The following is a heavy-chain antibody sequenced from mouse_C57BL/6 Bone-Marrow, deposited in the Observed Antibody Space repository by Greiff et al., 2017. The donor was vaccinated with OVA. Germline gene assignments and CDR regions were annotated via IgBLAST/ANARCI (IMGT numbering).Heavy chain of an antibody. V-gene: IGHV5-6*01. CDR2: ISSGGSYT. D-gene: IGHD2-2*01. Sequence: EVKLMESGGDLVKPGGSLKLSCAASGFTFSSYGMSWVRQTPDKRLEWVATISSGGSYTYYPDSVKVRFTISRDNAKNTLYLQMSSLKSEDTAMYYCARGVTPYYFDYWGQGTTLTVSS. CDR3: ARGVTPYYFDY. J-gene: IGHJ2*01. CDR1: GFTFSSYG.